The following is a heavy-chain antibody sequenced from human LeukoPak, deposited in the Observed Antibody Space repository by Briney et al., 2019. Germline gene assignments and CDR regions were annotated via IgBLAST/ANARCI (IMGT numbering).Heavy chain of an antibody. D-gene: IGHD6-19*01. CDR1: GFTFSSYG. CDR2: ISYDGSNK. Sequence: GGSLRLSCAASGFTFSSYGMHWVRQAPGKGLEWVAVISYDGSNKYYADSVKGRFTISRDNSKNTLYLQMNSLRAEDTAVYYCARGIAVAGEIDYFDYWGQGTLVTVSS. CDR3: ARGIAVAGEIDYFDY. J-gene: IGHJ4*02. V-gene: IGHV3-30*03.